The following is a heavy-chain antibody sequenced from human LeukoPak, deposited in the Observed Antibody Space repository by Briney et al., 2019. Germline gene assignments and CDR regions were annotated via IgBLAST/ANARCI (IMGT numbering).Heavy chain of an antibody. Sequence: PGGSLRLSCAASGFTFSSYGMHWVRQAPGKGLEWVAFIRYDGSNKYYADSVKGRFTISRDNSKNTRYLQMNSLRAEDTAVYYCAASRRYSSGWRFDYWGQGTLVTVSS. CDR2: IRYDGSNK. CDR3: AASRRYSSGWRFDY. CDR1: GFTFSSYG. V-gene: IGHV3-30*02. J-gene: IGHJ4*02. D-gene: IGHD6-19*01.